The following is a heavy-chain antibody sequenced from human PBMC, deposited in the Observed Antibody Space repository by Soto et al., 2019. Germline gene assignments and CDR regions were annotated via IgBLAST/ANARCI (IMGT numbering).Heavy chain of an antibody. D-gene: IGHD2-21*02. J-gene: IGHJ4*02. CDR2: INNVGST. V-gene: IGHV4-34*01. Sequence: QVHLQQWGAGLLKPSETLSLTCAVYGGSFSPHYWSWIRHPPGKGLEWIGEINNVGSTNYNMSLKSRVTISMDAPKNQVSLRVTSVTAADTAVYYCGRVGCPNGHCSSLDYWGQGTLVTVSS. CDR1: GGSFSPHY. CDR3: GRVGCPNGHCSSLDY.